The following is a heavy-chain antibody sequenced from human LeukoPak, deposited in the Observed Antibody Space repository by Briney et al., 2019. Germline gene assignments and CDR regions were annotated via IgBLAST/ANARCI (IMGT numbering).Heavy chain of an antibody. J-gene: IGHJ4*02. V-gene: IGHV3-21*01. D-gene: IGHD3-22*01. Sequence: GGSLRLSCAASGFTFSSYSMNWVRQAPGKGLEWVSSISSSSSYIYYADSVKGRFTISRGNAKNSLYLQMNSLRAEDTAVYYCARVQGYYDSSGYYAYWGQGTLVTVSS. CDR1: GFTFSSYS. CDR2: ISSSSSYI. CDR3: ARVQGYYDSSGYYAY.